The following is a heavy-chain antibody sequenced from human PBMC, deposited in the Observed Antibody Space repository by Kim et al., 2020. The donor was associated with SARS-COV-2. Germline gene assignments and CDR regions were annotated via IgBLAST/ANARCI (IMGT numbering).Heavy chain of an antibody. Sequence: SETLSLTCTVSGGSISSGGYYWSWIRQHPGKGLEWIGYIYYSGSTYYNPSLKSRVTISVDTSKNQFSLKLSSVTASDTAVYYCARVVTIFGVVTTIDYRGQGTLVTVSS. V-gene: IGHV4-31*03. CDR1: GGSISSGGYY. CDR2: IYYSGST. J-gene: IGHJ4*02. CDR3: ARVVTIFGVVTTIDY. D-gene: IGHD3-3*01.